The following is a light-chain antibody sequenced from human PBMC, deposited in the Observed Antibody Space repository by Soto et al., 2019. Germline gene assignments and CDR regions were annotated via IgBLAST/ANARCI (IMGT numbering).Light chain of an antibody. J-gene: IGKJ2*01. V-gene: IGKV3-20*01. CDR3: LLYFSPDRYT. CDR2: GAS. CDR1: QSVTSSH. Sequence: EIVLTQTPGTLSLSPGERATLSCRASQSVTSSHLAWYQQKPGQAPRLLIYGASTRATGIPDRFSGSGSDTTCYLTIRRLDPEDFAMYYCLLYFSPDRYTFGPGTKVQIK.